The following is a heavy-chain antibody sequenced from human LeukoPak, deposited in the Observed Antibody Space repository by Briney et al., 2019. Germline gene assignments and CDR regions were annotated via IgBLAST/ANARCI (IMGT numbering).Heavy chain of an antibody. CDR3: ARHGDNADYTIFYWFDS. D-gene: IGHD3-3*01. CDR1: GGSISTTTYY. CDR2: IYKSGST. V-gene: IGHV4-39*01. Sequence: SETLSLTRTVSGGSISTTTYYWAWIRQSPETGLEWIGSIYKSGSTYYNPSLNRRATILVDTSTNQFSLTLRSVTAADTSVYFCARHGDNADYTIFYWFDSWGRGTLVTVSS. J-gene: IGHJ5*01.